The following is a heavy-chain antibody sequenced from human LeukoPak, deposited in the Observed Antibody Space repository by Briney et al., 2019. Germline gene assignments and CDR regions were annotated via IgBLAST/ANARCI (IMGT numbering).Heavy chain of an antibody. CDR3: ASASSIAAAGSSYYYYGMDV. V-gene: IGHV1-2*04. J-gene: IGHJ6*02. D-gene: IGHD6-13*01. CDR2: INPNSGGT. CDR1: GYTFTGYY. Sequence: ASVKVSCKASGYTFTGYYMHWVQQAPGQGLEWMGWINPNSGGTNYAQKFQGWVTMTRDTSISTAYMELSRLRSDDTAVYYCASASSIAAAGSSYYYYGMDVWGQGTTVTVSS.